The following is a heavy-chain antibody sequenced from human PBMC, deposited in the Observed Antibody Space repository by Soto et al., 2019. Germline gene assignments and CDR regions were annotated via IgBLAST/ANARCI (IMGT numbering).Heavy chain of an antibody. CDR2: IYSGGST. J-gene: IGHJ4*02. V-gene: IGHV3-66*04. CDR3: ARQASFDY. CDR1: GFTVSSNY. Sequence: GGSLRLSCAASGFTVSSNYMSWVRQAPGKGLEWVSVIYSGGSTYYADSVKGRFIISRDDSKNTLFLQMNSLRAEDTAVYYCARQASFDYWGRGTLVTSPQ.